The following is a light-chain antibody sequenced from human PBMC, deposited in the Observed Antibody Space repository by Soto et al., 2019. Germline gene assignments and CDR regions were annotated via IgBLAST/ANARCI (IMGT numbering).Light chain of an antibody. Sequence: SYELTQPPSVSVAPGQTATITCGGNNIGNKNVHWFQQRQGQAPLLVVYDDRDRPSGIPERFSGSNSGNTATLTISRVEAGDEADYYCQVWDSRSDHVVFGGGTQLTVL. V-gene: IGLV3-21*02. CDR3: QVWDSRSDHVV. CDR2: DDR. CDR1: NIGNKN. J-gene: IGLJ3*02.